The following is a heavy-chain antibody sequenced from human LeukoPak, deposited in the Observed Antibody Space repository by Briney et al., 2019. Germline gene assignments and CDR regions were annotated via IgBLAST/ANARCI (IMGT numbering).Heavy chain of an antibody. J-gene: IGHJ4*02. Sequence: PGGSLRLSCAASGFTFSSYAMSWVRQAPGKGLEWVSAISGSGGSTYYADSVKGRFTISRDNPKNTLYLQMNSLRAEDTAVYYCAKGPSRYYDSSGYFWFDYWGQGTLVTVSS. D-gene: IGHD3-22*01. CDR3: AKGPSRYYDSSGYFWFDY. CDR1: GFTFSSYA. CDR2: ISGSGGST. V-gene: IGHV3-23*01.